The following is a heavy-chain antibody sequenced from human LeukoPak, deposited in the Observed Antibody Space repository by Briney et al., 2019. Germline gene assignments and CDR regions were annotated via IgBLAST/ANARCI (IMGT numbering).Heavy chain of an antibody. CDR2: ISGSGGST. Sequence: GGSLRLSCAASGFTFSSYGMSWVRQAPGRGLEWVSAISGSGGSTWYADSVKGRFTISRDNSKNTMYLQMNSLRAEDTAVYYCAKDAHYYDSSGYLRYWGQGTLATVSS. CDR1: GFTFSSYG. CDR3: AKDAHYYDSSGYLRY. V-gene: IGHV3-23*01. D-gene: IGHD3-22*01. J-gene: IGHJ4*02.